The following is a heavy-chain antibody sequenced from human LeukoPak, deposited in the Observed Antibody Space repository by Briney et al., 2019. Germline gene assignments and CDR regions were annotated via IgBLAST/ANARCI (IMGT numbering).Heavy chain of an antibody. CDR2: LRYDGSNQ. Sequence: GGSLRLSCAASGFTFSNYGMNWVRQAPGRGLEWVAFLRYDGSNQRYADSVKGRFTISRDNSKNTLYLQMNSLRAEDTAVYYCAKDKYSYGRQQSFDYWGQGTLVSVSS. J-gene: IGHJ4*02. CDR1: GFTFSNYG. CDR3: AKDKYSYGRQQSFDY. V-gene: IGHV3-30*02. D-gene: IGHD5-18*01.